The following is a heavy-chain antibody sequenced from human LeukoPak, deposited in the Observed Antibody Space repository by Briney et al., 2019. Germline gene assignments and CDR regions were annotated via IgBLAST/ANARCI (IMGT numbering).Heavy chain of an antibody. CDR2: INHSGST. CDR3: ARGKVGASRVDY. V-gene: IGHV4-34*01. J-gene: IGHJ4*02. CDR1: GGSFSGYY. Sequence: SETLSLTCAVYGGSFSGYYWSWIRQPPGKGLEWIGEINHSGSTNYNPSLKSRVTISVDTSKNQLSLKLSSVTAADTAVYYCARGKVGASRVDYWGQGTLVTVSS. D-gene: IGHD1-26*01.